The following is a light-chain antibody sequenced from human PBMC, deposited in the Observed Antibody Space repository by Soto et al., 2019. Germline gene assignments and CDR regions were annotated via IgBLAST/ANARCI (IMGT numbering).Light chain of an antibody. J-gene: IGKJ1*01. V-gene: IGKV4-1*01. CDR2: WAS. CDR1: QRVLYSSNNKNY. Sequence: DIVMTQSPDSLAVSLGERATINCKSSQRVLYSSNNKNYLAWYQHKPGQPPKLLISWASTRESGVPDRFGGSGSGTVFTLTISSLQAEDVAVYYCQQYYSTPQTFGQGTKVEL. CDR3: QQYYSTPQT.